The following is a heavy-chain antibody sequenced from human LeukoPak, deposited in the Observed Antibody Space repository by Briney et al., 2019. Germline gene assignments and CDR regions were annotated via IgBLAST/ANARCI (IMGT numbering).Heavy chain of an antibody. V-gene: IGHV4-34*01. J-gene: IGHJ4*02. D-gene: IGHD6-19*01. CDR3: ASTRRAVAGPKSIDY. Sequence: SETLSLTCAVYGGSFSGYYRSWIRQPPGKGLEWIGEINHSGSTNYNPSLKSRVTISVDTSKNQFSLKLSSVTAADTAAYYCASTRRAVAGPKSIDYWGQGTLVTVSS. CDR2: INHSGST. CDR1: GGSFSGYY.